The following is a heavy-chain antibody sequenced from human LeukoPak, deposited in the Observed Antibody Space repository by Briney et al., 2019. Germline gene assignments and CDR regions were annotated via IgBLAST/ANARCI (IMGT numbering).Heavy chain of an antibody. J-gene: IGHJ6*03. Sequence: SETLSLTCAVYGGSFSGYYWSWIRQPPGKGLEWIGEINHSGSTNYNPSLKSRVTISVDTSKNQFSLKLSSVTAADTAVYYCARHRYGFYYYMDVWGKGTRSPSP. CDR2: INHSGST. V-gene: IGHV4-34*01. CDR1: GGSFSGYY. CDR3: ARHRYGFYYYMDV. D-gene: IGHD5-18*01.